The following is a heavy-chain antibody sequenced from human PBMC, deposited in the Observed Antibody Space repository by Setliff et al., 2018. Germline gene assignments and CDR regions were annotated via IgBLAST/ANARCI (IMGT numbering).Heavy chain of an antibody. Sequence: PGESLKISCKASGYSFTDYWIAWVRQMPGKGLEWMGMIYPSDSDTKYSPSFQGQISISADKSIGTAYLQWSSLKASDTAIYYCGRSPGLAEGGSWFAPWGQGTLVTVSS. CDR3: GRSPGLAEGGSWFAP. V-gene: IGHV5-51*01. CDR2: IYPSDSDT. J-gene: IGHJ5*02. CDR1: GYSFTDYW. D-gene: IGHD6-13*01.